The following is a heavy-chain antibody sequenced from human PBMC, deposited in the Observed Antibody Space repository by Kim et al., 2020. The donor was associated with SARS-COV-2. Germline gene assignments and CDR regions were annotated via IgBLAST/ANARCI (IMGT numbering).Heavy chain of an antibody. CDR3: ARDLYITMIVVGLFDY. J-gene: IGHJ4*02. CDR1: GFTFSSYG. Sequence: GGSLRLSCAASGFTFSSYGMHWVRQVPGKGLEWVAVISYDGSNKYYADSVKGRFTISRDNSKNTLYLQMNSLRAEDTAVYYCARDLYITMIVVGLFDYWGQGTLVTVSS. V-gene: IGHV3-33*05. CDR2: ISYDGSNK. D-gene: IGHD3-22*01.